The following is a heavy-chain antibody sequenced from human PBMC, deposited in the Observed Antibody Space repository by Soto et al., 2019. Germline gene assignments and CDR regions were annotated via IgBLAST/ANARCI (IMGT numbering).Heavy chain of an antibody. CDR2: INSDGSST. CDR1: GFIFSNSW. Sequence: EVQLVESGGGLVQPGGSLRLSCAASGFIFSNSWMHWVRQAPGKGLVWVSRINSDGSSTDYADSVKGRFTISRDNAKNTLYRQMNSLRAEDTALYYCARDWSGPGNSAYFYYNMDVWGKGTTVTVSS. V-gene: IGHV3-74*01. D-gene: IGHD3-3*01. J-gene: IGHJ6*03. CDR3: ARDWSGPGNSAYFYYNMDV.